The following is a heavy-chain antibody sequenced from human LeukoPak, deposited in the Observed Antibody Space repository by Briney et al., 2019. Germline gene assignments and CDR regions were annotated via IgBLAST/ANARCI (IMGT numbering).Heavy chain of an antibody. CDR1: GFTFSSYA. CDR3: ARDYSGSYSDPYYFDY. J-gene: IGHJ4*02. CDR2: ISGSGANT. D-gene: IGHD1-26*01. V-gene: IGHV3-23*01. Sequence: VHPGGSLRLSCAASGFTFSSYAMSWVRQAPGKGLEWVSGISGSGANTYYADSVKGRFTISRDNSKNTLYLQMNSLRAEDTAVYYCARDYSGSYSDPYYFDYWGQGTLVTVSS.